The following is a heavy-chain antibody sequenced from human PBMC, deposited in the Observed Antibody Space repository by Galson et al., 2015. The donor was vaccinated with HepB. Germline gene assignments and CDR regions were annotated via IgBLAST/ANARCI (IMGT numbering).Heavy chain of an antibody. J-gene: IGHJ4*02. CDR2: ISSSSSTI. D-gene: IGHD2-15*01. Sequence: SLRLSCAASGFTFSSYSMNWVRQAPGKGLEWVSYISSSSSTIYYADSVKGRFTISRDNAKNSLYLQMNSLRAEDTAVYYCARLGYCSGGSCYSSGILVYWGQGTLVTVSS. CDR3: ARLGYCSGGSCYSSGILVY. CDR1: GFTFSSYS. V-gene: IGHV3-48*01.